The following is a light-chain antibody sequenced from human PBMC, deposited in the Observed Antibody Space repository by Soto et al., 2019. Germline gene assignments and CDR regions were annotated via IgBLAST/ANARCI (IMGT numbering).Light chain of an antibody. J-gene: IGKJ2*01. V-gene: IGKV3D-15*01. CDR1: QSVSSN. CDR3: QKYNNWHPYT. Sequence: EIVMTQSPATLSVSPGERATLSCRASQSVSSNLAWYQQKPGQAPRLLIYGASTRATGIPARFSGSGSGTEFPLTISSLQSENFAVYYCQKYNNWHPYTLGQATKPEIK. CDR2: GAS.